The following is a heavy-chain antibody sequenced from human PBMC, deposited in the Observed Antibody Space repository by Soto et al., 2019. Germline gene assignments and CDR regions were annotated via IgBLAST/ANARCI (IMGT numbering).Heavy chain of an antibody. Sequence: EVQLLESGGGLVQPEGSLRLSCAASGFTFTNYAMNWVRQAPGKGLEWVSGISGGGGSTYYADSVKGRFTISRDTSKNTLYLQMNSLRADDTAVYYCAKGSIVVVTVIRPDDAFDIWGQGTMVTVSS. CDR2: ISGGGGST. J-gene: IGHJ3*02. CDR3: AKGSIVVVTVIRPDDAFDI. D-gene: IGHD2-21*02. V-gene: IGHV3-23*01. CDR1: GFTFTNYA.